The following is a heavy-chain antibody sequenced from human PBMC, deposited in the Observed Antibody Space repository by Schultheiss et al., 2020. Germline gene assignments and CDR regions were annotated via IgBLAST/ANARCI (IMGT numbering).Heavy chain of an antibody. J-gene: IGHJ4*02. V-gene: IGHV3-23*01. CDR3: TRQRIAVAGLSN. CDR2: ISGSGGSS. CDR1: GFTFSSYA. Sequence: GGSLRLSCAASGFTFSSYAMSWVRQAPGKGLEWVSAISGSGGSSYYADSVKGRFTISRDDSKNTAYLQMNSLKTEDTAVYYCTRQRIAVAGLSNWGQGTLVTVSS. D-gene: IGHD6-19*01.